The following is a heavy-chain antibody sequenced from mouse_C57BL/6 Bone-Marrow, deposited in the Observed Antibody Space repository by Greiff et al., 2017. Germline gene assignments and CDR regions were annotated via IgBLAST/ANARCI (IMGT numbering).Heavy chain of an antibody. D-gene: IGHD6-5*01. CDR1: GYAFTNYL. V-gene: IGHV1-54*01. CDR2: INPGSGGT. CDR3: ASPIFFMDY. J-gene: IGHJ4*01. Sequence: QVQLQQSGAELVRPGTSVKVSCKASGYAFTNYLIEWVKQRPGQGLEWIGVINPGSGGTNYNEKFKGKATLTADKSSSTAYMQLSSLTSEDSAVYYCASPIFFMDYWGQGTSVTVSS.